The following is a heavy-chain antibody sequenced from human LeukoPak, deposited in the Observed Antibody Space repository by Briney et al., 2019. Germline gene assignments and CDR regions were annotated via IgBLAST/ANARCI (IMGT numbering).Heavy chain of an antibody. CDR1: GGSISSSSYY. D-gene: IGHD2-2*01. CDR2: IYNSGFT. J-gene: IGHJ4*02. V-gene: IGHV4-39*07. Sequence: SETLSLTCTVSGGSISSSSYYWGWIRQSPGKGLEWIGRIYNSGFTNYNPSLKGRVTISVDTSKNQFSLKLSSVTAADTAVYYCARSTSRFDSWGQGTLVTVSS. CDR3: ARSTSRFDS.